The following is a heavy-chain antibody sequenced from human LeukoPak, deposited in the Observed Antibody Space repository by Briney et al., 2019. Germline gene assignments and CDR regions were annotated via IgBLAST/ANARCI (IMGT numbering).Heavy chain of an antibody. Sequence: SETLSLTCTVSGYSFSSFYWTWIRQPPGKGLEWMGYMFYSGITKYNPSLKSRLTIPVNKSTQKSPFMLNYVTAAETAVYYCARHTDIAPLSSLKYWGQGTLVTVSS. D-gene: IGHD6-13*01. V-gene: IGHV4-59*08. CDR2: MFYSGIT. CDR1: GYSFSSFY. CDR3: ARHTDIAPLSSLKY. J-gene: IGHJ4*02.